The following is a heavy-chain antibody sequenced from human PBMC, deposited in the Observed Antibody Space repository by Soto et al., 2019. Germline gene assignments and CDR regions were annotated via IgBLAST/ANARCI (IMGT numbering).Heavy chain of an antibody. J-gene: IGHJ5*02. CDR1: EFNFSSYA. CDR2: ISYDGSNK. CDR3: ARASITIVRGATWVGWFDP. Sequence: QVQLVESGGSVVQPGRSLRLSCAASEFNFSSYAMHWVRQAPVKGVEWVAVISYDGSNKYYADSVKGRFTISRDNSKNTLYLQMNSLRAEDTAVYYCARASITIVRGATWVGWFDPWGQGTLVTVSS. D-gene: IGHD3-10*01. V-gene: IGHV3-30-3*01.